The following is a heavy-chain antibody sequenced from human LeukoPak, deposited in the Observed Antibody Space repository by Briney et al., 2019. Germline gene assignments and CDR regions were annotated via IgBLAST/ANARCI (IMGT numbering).Heavy chain of an antibody. CDR3: AKDRRITMISGGYFDY. V-gene: IGHV3-23*01. CDR2: ISGSGGST. J-gene: IGHJ4*02. D-gene: IGHD3-22*01. Sequence: PGGSLRLSCAASGFTFSSYEMNWVRQAPGKGLEWVSAISGSGGSTYYADSVKGRFTISRDNSKNTLYLQMNSLRAEDTAVYYCAKDRRITMISGGYFDYWGQGTLVTVSS. CDR1: GFTFSSYE.